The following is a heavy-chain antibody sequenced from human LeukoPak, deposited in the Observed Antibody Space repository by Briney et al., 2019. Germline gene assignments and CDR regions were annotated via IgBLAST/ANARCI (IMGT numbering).Heavy chain of an antibody. V-gene: IGHV3-30*18. Sequence: GRSLRLSCAASGFTFSSHGMHWVRQAPGKGLEWVTLISYDGSNNYYAGSVKGRFTISRDNSKNTLDLQMNSLRAEDTAVYYCAKDIYGPGTYGGMDVWGKGTTVTVSS. D-gene: IGHD3-10*01. CDR3: AKDIYGPGTYGGMDV. J-gene: IGHJ6*04. CDR1: GFTFSSHG. CDR2: ISYDGSNN.